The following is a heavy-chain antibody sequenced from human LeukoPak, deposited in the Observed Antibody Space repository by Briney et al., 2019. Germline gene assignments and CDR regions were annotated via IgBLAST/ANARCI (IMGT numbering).Heavy chain of an antibody. Sequence: PGGSLRLACAASRVTFSSYDMSWVRQAAGKGLAWVSAISVSGSNTYHADSVTGRFTICTDNSKNTLYLQMNSMIVEDTAVYYCAKGPLCSGGSCQRFDCWGQGTLVTVAS. J-gene: IGHJ4*02. D-gene: IGHD2-15*01. CDR3: AKGPLCSGGSCQRFDC. CDR2: ISVSGSNT. V-gene: IGHV3-23*01. CDR1: RVTFSSYD.